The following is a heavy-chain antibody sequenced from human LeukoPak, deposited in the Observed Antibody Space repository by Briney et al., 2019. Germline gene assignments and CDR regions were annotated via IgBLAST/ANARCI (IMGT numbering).Heavy chain of an antibody. V-gene: IGHV4-59*13. CDR3: GRGNYMDV. CDR2: IYYSGST. J-gene: IGHJ6*03. Sequence: SETLSLTCTVSGGSISSYYWSWIRQPPGRGLEWIGYIYYSGSTNYNPSLKSRVTISVDTSKNQFSLRLSSVTAADTAVYYCGRGNYMDVWGKGTTVTVSS. CDR1: GGSISSYY.